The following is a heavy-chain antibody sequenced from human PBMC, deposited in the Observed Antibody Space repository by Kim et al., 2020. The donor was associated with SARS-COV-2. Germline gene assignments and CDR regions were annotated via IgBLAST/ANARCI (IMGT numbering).Heavy chain of an antibody. J-gene: IGHJ4*02. D-gene: IGHD3-16*01. V-gene: IGHV4-39*01. CDR3: ARQNYAAFDF. CDR2: IYRSGSN. CDR1: GGSISSRDYY. Sequence: SETLSLTCTVSGGSISSRDYYWGWIRQPPEKGLEWIGSIYRSGSNYQNPSLKSRVNISVDTSKNQFSLNLTSVTAADTAPYYCARQNYAAFDFWGQGTLV.